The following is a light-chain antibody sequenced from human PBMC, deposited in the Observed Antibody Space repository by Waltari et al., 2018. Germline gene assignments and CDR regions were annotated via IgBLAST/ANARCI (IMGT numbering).Light chain of an antibody. CDR1: SGSVLTSDY. V-gene: IGLV8-61*01. Sequence: TVVTQEPSLSVSPGGTVTLTCGLTSGSVLTSDYTRWYQQTPGQAPRTLLYNTDTRSSGVPDRFSGSILGSKAALTVAGAQADDESDYFCVLYLNGGIWVFGGGTGLTVL. CDR3: VLYLNGGIWV. CDR2: NTD. J-gene: IGLJ3*02.